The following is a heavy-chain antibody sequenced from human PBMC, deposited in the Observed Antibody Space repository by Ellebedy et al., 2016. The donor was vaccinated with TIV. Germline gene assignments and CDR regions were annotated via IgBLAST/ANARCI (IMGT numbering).Heavy chain of an antibody. CDR1: GFSFSSYW. CDR2: IYQDGSEK. D-gene: IGHD4-17*01. V-gene: IGHV3-7*01. J-gene: IGHJ5*02. Sequence: GESLKISCAASGFSFSSYWMTWVRQAPGKGLEWVANIYQDGSEKYYVDSVKGRFTISRDNAKNSLYLQLNSLRVEDTAVYYCARRGSYGDYAVQANSWFDRWGRGTLVSVSS. CDR3: ARRGSYGDYAVQANSWFDR.